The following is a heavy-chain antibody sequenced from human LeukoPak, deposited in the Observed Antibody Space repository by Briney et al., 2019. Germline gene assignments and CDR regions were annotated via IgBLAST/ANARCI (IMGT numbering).Heavy chain of an antibody. J-gene: IGHJ4*02. Sequence: GGSLRLSCVASGFTFSDCCMSWIRQTPGKGLEWVANIKDDGSEIYYVDSVKGRFTISRDNAKNSLYLQMNSLRAEDTAVYYCVRRGNRWGYYWGQGTLVTVSS. CDR2: IKDDGSEI. D-gene: IGHD3-16*01. CDR3: VRRGNRWGYY. CDR1: GFTFSDCC. V-gene: IGHV3-7*01.